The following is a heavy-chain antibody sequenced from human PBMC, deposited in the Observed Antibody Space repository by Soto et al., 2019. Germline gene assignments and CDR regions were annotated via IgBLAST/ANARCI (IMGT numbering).Heavy chain of an antibody. J-gene: IGHJ4*02. V-gene: IGHV3-23*01. CDR3: AKRDQQC. D-gene: IGHD6-19*01. Sequence: EAQLLESGGDLVQSGGSLRLSCAASGFTFRIYGMTWVRQAPGKGLEWVSAISGSGGSTYYADSVKGRFTISRDNSNNTLYLQMNSLRVEDTAVYYCAKRDQQCWGQGTLVTVSS. CDR2: ISGSGGST. CDR1: GFTFRIYG.